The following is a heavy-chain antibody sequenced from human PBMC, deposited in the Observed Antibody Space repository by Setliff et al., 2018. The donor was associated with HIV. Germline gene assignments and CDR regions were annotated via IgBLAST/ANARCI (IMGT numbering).Heavy chain of an antibody. D-gene: IGHD2-15*01. CDR1: DDTISSYY. J-gene: IGHJ6*03. CDR2: LYVSGDT. CDR3: ALTGHRLLRGYMDV. V-gene: IGHV4-4*07. Sequence: SETLSLTCYVTDDTISSYYWSWVRQPAGKGLEWIGRLYVSGDTNYNPSLKSRVTMSLDTSKKHFSLNLKSVTAADTAVYYCALTGHRLLRGYMDVWGKGTTVTVSS.